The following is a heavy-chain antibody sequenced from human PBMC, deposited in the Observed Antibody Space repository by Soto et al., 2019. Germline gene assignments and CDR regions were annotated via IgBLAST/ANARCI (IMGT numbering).Heavy chain of an antibody. CDR2: IPSDGSAQ. J-gene: IGHJ4*02. CDR1: GFTFRDYA. CDR3: ARAVAGQVRSAWTWLDY. Sequence: QVQLVESGGGVVQPGRSLRLSCEASGFTFRDYAMHWVRQAPGKGLEWVAAIPSDGSAQHYADSVKGRFSISRDNSKNTLSLKKNSLRTEDAALYYCARAVAGQVRSAWTWLDYWGQGTLVTVSS. V-gene: IGHV3-30-3*01. D-gene: IGHD1-1*01.